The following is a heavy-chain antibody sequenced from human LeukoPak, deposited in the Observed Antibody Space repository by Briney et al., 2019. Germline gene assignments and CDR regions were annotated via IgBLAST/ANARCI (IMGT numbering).Heavy chain of an antibody. J-gene: IGHJ5*02. Sequence: SETLSLTCSVSGDSISSYYGSWIRQPAGKGLEWIGRIYPNEGRTDDNPSLKSRVTMSLDTSKNQWSLKLRSVTAADTAVYYCARDVHGRSLDTWGRGTLVTVSS. CDR3: ARDVHGRSLDT. V-gene: IGHV4-4*07. CDR2: IYPNEGRT. CDR1: GDSISSYY.